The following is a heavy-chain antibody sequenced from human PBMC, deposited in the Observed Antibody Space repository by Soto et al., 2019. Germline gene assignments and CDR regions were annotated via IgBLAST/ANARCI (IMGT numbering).Heavy chain of an antibody. Sequence: GGSLRLSCVASEFTFSSFAMSWVRQAPGKGLEWVSAISGSGGSTYYADSVKGRFTITRDNSKNTLYLQMNSLRVEDTAVYYCAKDQRRWAFDYWGQGTLVTVSS. D-gene: IGHD6-13*01. J-gene: IGHJ4*02. CDR3: AKDQRRWAFDY. V-gene: IGHV3-23*01. CDR1: EFTFSSFA. CDR2: ISGSGGST.